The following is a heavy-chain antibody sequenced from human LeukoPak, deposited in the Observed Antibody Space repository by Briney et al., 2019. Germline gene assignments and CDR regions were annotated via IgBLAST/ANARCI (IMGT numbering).Heavy chain of an antibody. V-gene: IGHV1-2*02. CDR3: ARTVYYYDSSGCPRIDY. D-gene: IGHD3-22*01. J-gene: IGHJ4*02. Sequence: PTASVKVSCKASGYTFTGYYMHWVRQAPGQGLEWMGWINPNSGGTNYAQKFQGRVTMTRDTSISTAYMELSRLRSDDTAVYYCARTVYYYDSSGCPRIDYWGQGTLVTVSS. CDR2: INPNSGGT. CDR1: GYTFTGYY.